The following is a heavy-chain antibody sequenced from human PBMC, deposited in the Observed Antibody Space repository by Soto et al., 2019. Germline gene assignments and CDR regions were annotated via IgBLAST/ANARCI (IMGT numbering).Heavy chain of an antibody. CDR1: GFSLTTSGVG. J-gene: IGHJ4*02. V-gene: IGHV2-5*02. Sequence: QITLNESGPTQVKPRQTLTLTCTFSGFSLTTSGVGVCWIRQSPGKAPEWLALIYWDDDKRYSPSLKSRLTITKDTSKNQVVLTMADLHPADTATYYCAHRVLRTVFGLVTTTAIYFDFWGQGTPVAVSS. CDR2: IYWDDDK. D-gene: IGHD3-3*01. CDR3: AHRVLRTVFGLVTTTAIYFDF.